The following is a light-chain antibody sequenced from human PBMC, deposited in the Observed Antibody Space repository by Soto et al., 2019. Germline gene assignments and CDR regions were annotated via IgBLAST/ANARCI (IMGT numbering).Light chain of an antibody. V-gene: IGLV2-18*01. J-gene: IGLJ1*01. CDR3: SLYISGSTYV. Sequence: QSALTQPPSVSXSPGQSVTISCXGTSSDVGSYNRLSWYQQPPGTAPKLIMYEVNTRPSGVPDRFSGSKSGSTASLTISGLQAEDEADYYCSLYISGSTYVFGTGTKVTVL. CDR1: SSDVGSYNR. CDR2: EVN.